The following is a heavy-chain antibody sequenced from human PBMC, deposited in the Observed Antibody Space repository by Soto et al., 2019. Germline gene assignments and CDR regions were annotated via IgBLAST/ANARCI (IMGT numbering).Heavy chain of an antibody. J-gene: IGHJ4*02. Sequence: QVQLQESGPGLVKTSETLSLSCTVSGGSIRNYFWSWIRQPPGRGLEWMGYVYYTGSTHYNPSLESRVTMSVDSSKNQVSLRLASVTAAHTAVYYCARADRFGVSLSSFDMWGQGSLVTVSS. CDR3: ARADRFGVSLSSFDM. CDR2: VYYTGST. D-gene: IGHD2-8*01. V-gene: IGHV4-59*13. CDR1: GGSIRNYF.